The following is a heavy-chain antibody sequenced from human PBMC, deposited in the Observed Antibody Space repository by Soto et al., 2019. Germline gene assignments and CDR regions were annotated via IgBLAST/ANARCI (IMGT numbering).Heavy chain of an antibody. CDR3: AREGAVVAASSFDY. D-gene: IGHD2-15*01. V-gene: IGHV1-69*04. Sequence: ASVKVSCKASGGTFSSYAISWVRQAPGQGLEWMGRIIPILGIANYAQKFQGRVTITADKSTSTAYMELSSLRSEDTAVYYCAREGAVVAASSFDYWGQGTLVTVSS. J-gene: IGHJ4*02. CDR2: IIPILGIA. CDR1: GGTFSSYA.